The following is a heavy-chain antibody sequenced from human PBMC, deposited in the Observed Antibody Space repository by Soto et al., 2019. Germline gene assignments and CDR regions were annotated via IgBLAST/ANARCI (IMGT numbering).Heavy chain of an antibody. V-gene: IGHV1-69*01. D-gene: IGHD2-2*01. CDR2: IIPIFGTA. CDR1: GGTFSSYA. J-gene: IGHJ6*02. CDR3: ARDIVVVPAAKGAYYYYGMDV. Sequence: QVQLVQSGAEVKKPGSSVKVSCKASGGTFSSYAISWVRQAPGQGLEWMGGIIPIFGTANYAQKFQGRVTITADESTSTAYLELSSLRSEDTAVYYCARDIVVVPAAKGAYYYYGMDVWGQGPTVTVSS.